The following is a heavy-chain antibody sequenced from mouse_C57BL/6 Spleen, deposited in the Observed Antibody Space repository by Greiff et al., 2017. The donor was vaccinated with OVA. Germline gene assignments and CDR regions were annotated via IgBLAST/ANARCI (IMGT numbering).Heavy chain of an antibody. V-gene: IGHV1-72*01. J-gene: IGHJ3*01. CDR3: ARNKDEAWFAY. Sequence: QVQLQQPGAELVKPGASVKLSCKASGYTFTSYWMHWVKQRPGRGLEWIGRIDPNSGGTKYNEKFKSKATLTVDKPSSTAYIQLSSLTSEDSAVYYCARNKDEAWFAYWGQGTLVTVSA. CDR1: GYTFTSYW. CDR2: IDPNSGGT.